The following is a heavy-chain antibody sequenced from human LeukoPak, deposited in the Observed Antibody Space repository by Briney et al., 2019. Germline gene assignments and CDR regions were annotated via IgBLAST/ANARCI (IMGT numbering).Heavy chain of an antibody. CDR3: ARADYYDSSGYYLLNPPDY. CDR2: INPNSGGT. CDR1: GYTFTGYY. D-gene: IGHD3-22*01. Sequence: ASVKVSCKASGYTFTGYYMHWVRQAPGQGLEWMGWINPNSGGTNYAQKFQGRVTMTRDTSISTAYMELSRLRSDDTAVYYCARADYYDSSGYYLLNPPDYWGQGTLVTVSS. J-gene: IGHJ4*02. V-gene: IGHV1-2*02.